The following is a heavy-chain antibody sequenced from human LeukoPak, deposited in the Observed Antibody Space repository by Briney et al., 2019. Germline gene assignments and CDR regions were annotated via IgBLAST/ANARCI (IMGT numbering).Heavy chain of an antibody. D-gene: IGHD3-3*01. Sequence: EASVKVSCKASGYTFTSYAMNWVRQAPGQGLEWMGWINTNTGNPTYAQGFTGRFVFSLDTSVSTAYLQISSLKAEDTAVYYCARSYYDFWSGYYVGIIGYWGQGTLVTVSS. J-gene: IGHJ4*02. CDR3: ARSYYDFWSGYYVGIIGY. V-gene: IGHV7-4-1*02. CDR1: GYTFTSYA. CDR2: INTNTGNP.